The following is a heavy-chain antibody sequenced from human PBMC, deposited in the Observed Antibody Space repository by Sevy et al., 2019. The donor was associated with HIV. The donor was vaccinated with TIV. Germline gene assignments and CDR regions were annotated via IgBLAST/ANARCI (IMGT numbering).Heavy chain of an antibody. J-gene: IGHJ4*02. Sequence: ASVKVSCKASGYTFTGYYIHWVRQAPGQGLEWMGRINPNSGGTDYAQKFQGRVTMTRDTSISTAYVELSRLTSDDTAVYYCAREHLSDYYYDSSGYTDWGQGTLVTVSS. CDR1: GYTFTGYY. CDR3: AREHLSDYYYDSSGYTD. V-gene: IGHV1-2*06. D-gene: IGHD3-22*01. CDR2: INPNSGGT.